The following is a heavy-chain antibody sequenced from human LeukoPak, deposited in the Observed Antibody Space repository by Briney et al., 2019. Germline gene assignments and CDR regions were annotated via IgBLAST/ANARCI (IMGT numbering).Heavy chain of an antibody. CDR2: INHSGST. V-gene: IGHV4-34*01. CDR1: GGSFSGYY. J-gene: IGHJ6*03. Sequence: SETLSLTCAVYGGSFSGYYWSWIRQPPGKGLEWIGEINHSGSTNYNPSLKSRVTISVDTSKNQFSLKLSSVTAADTAVYYCARGPYYYDSRLRGYYYYYMDVWGKGTTVTVSS. CDR3: ARGPYYYDSRLRGYYYYYMDV. D-gene: IGHD3-22*01.